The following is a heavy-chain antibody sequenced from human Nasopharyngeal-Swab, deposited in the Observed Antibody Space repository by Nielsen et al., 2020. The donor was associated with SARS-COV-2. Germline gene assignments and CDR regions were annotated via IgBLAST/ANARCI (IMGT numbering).Heavy chain of an antibody. Sequence: ASVKVSCKASGYTFTSYAMNWVRQAPGQGLEWMGWINTSTGNPTYAQGFTGRFVFSLDTSVSTAYLQISSLKAEDTAVYYCARGLRNTMIVVVITIVRYWFDPWGQGTLVTVSS. CDR1: GYTFTSYA. J-gene: IGHJ5*02. V-gene: IGHV7-4-1*02. CDR2: INTSTGNP. D-gene: IGHD3-22*01. CDR3: ARGLRNTMIVVVITIVRYWFDP.